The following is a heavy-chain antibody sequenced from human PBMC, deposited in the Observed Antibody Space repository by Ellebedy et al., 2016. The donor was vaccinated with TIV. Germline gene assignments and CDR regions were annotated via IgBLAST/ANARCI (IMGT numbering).Heavy chain of an antibody. D-gene: IGHD3-16*01. CDR3: VRGGGALDY. J-gene: IGHJ4*02. V-gene: IGHV3-7*04. Sequence: GGSLRLSXAASGFTFNTYWVSWVRQAPGKGLEWVANIKQDGTDKYYLDSVKGRFVISRDNARKSLYLQMNSLRAEDTAVYYCVRGGGALDYWGQGTLVIVSS. CDR2: IKQDGTDK. CDR1: GFTFNTYW.